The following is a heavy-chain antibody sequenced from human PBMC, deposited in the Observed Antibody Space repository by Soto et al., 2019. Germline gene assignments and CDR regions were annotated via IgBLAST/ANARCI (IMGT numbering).Heavy chain of an antibody. CDR2: INPNSGGT. CDR3: ARMRTEPSYYYYGMDV. CDR1: GYTFTGYY. J-gene: IGHJ6*02. Sequence: ASVKVSCKASGYTFTGYYMHWVRQAPGQGLEWMGWINPNSGGTNYAQKFQGWVTMTRDTSISTAYMELSRLRSDDTAVYYCARMRTEPSYYYYGMDVWGPGTTVTVSS. V-gene: IGHV1-2*04.